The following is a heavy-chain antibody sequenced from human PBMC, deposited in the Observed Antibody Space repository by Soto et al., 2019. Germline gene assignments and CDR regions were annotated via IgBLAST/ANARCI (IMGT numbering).Heavy chain of an antibody. J-gene: IGHJ6*02. D-gene: IGHD6-19*01. CDR2: TYYRSKWYN. V-gene: IGHV6-1*01. CDR3: ARAPVQTIAVAAGSFGMDV. CDR1: GDSVSSNSAA. Sequence: PSQTLSLTCVISGDSVSSNSAAWNWIRQSPSRGLEWLGRTYYRSKWYNDYAVSVKSRITINPDTSKNQFSLQLNSVTPEDTAVYYCARAPVQTIAVAAGSFGMDVWGQGTTVTVSS.